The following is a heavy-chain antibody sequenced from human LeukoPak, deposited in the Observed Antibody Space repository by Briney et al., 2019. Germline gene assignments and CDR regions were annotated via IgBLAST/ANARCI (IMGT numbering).Heavy chain of an antibody. CDR3: ARETVAAAGRRFDP. Sequence: ASVKVSCKASGYTFTSYDINWVRQATGQGLEWMGWINTNTGNPTYAQGFTGRFVFSLDTSVSTAYLQISSLKAEDTAVYYCARETVAAAGRRFDPWGQGTLVTVSS. CDR1: GYTFTSYD. CDR2: INTNTGNP. J-gene: IGHJ5*02. D-gene: IGHD6-13*01. V-gene: IGHV7-4-1*02.